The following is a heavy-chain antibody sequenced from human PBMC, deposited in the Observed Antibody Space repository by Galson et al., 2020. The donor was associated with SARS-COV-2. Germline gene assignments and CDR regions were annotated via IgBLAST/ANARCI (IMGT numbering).Heavy chain of an antibody. Sequence: SETLSLTCAVSGYSISTTNYWGWVRQPPGKGLEWIGRIYPSGSNYYNPSLKSRVTISLDTSRNQFSLTLHSVTAADTALYYCARQGVNMIVLVTVPGWFFDLWGRGTLVSVSS. J-gene: IGHJ2*01. D-gene: IGHD3-22*01. CDR1: GYSISTTNY. V-gene: IGHV4-38-2*01. CDR2: IYPSGSN. CDR3: ARQGVNMIVLVTVPGWFFDL.